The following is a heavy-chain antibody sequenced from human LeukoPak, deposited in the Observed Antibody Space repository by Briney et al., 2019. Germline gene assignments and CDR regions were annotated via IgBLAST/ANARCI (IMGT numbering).Heavy chain of an antibody. CDR2: IHRSGSP. V-gene: IGHV4-4*02. Sequence: KPSETLSLTCTVSLDSTTSNFWSWVRQPPGKGLEWIGEIHRSGSPNYNPSLQSRVTISIDRSRNQIALELSSVTAADTAVYYCATDPVFHYYGSGSYGMDVWGQGTTVTVSS. CDR3: ATDPVFHYYGSGSYGMDV. D-gene: IGHD3-10*01. J-gene: IGHJ6*02. CDR1: LDSTTSNF.